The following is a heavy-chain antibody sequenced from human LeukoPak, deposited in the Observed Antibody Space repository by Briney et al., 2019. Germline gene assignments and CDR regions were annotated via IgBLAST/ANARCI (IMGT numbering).Heavy chain of an antibody. CDR2: IKNDGSIT. V-gene: IGHV3-74*01. CDR3: TTGNY. Sequence: GGSLRLSCAASGFIFSGYRMPCVRQPPGKGLVWLSRIKNDGSITSYADSVKGRFTISRDNAKNTLYLQMNSLRTEDTAVYYCTTGNYWGQGTLVTVSS. CDR1: GFIFSGYR. J-gene: IGHJ4*02.